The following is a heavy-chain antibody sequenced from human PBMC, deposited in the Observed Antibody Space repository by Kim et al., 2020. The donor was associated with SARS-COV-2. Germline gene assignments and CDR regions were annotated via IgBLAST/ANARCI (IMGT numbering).Heavy chain of an antibody. D-gene: IGHD3-22*01. CDR1: GFTFSNAW. CDR3: TTCCYYDSSGYYLADSRDAFDI. CDR2: IKSKTDGGTT. V-gene: IGHV3-15*01. J-gene: IGHJ3*02. Sequence: GGSLRLSCAASGFTFSNAWMSWVRQAPGKGLEWVGRIKSKTDGGTTDYAAPVKGRFTISRDDSKNTLYLQMNSLKTEDTAVYYCTTCCYYDSSGYYLADSRDAFDIWGQGTMVTVSS.